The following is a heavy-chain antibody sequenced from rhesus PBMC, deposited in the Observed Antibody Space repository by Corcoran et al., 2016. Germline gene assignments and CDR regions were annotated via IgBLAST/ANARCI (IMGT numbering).Heavy chain of an antibody. J-gene: IGHJ4*01. CDR1: GGSISSNY. V-gene: IGHV4-173*01. CDR2: ISGSGGST. Sequence: QLQLQESGPGLVKPSETLSLTCAVSGGSISSNYWSWIRQPPGKGLGWFGRISGSGGSTDYNPTRKSRGTISTDTSKNRFSLKLSSVTAADTAVYYCARDRLTTDYWGQGVLVTVSS. D-gene: IGHD1-44*01. CDR3: ARDRLTTDY.